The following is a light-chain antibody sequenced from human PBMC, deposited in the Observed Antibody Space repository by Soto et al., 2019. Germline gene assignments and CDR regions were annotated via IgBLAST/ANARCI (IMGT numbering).Light chain of an antibody. CDR3: LHYGGSPLT. V-gene: IGKV3-20*01. Sequence: EIVLTQSPGTLSLSPGERATLSCRASQSVSSSYLGWYQQKPGQAPRLLIYGASSRATGIPDRFSGSGSGTDFTLTIGRLEPGDFAVYYCLHYGGSPLTFGQGTRLE. J-gene: IGKJ5*01. CDR1: QSVSSSY. CDR2: GAS.